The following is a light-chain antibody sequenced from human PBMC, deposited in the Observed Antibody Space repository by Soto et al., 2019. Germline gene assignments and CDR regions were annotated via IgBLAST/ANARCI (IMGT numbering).Light chain of an antibody. V-gene: IGLV1-40*01. CDR1: NSNIGAGYD. CDR3: QSYDSSLSVV. Sequence: QSLLTQEASVWGAPGQRFTISCTGSNSNIGAGYDVHWYQLLPGTAPKLIISGNSNRPSGVPDRFSGSKSGTSASLAIIGLQAEDEADYYCQSYDSSLSVVFGGGTKVTVL. CDR2: GNS. J-gene: IGLJ2*01.